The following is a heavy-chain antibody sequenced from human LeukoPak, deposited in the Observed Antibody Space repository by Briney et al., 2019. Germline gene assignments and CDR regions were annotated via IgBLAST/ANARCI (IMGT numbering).Heavy chain of an antibody. D-gene: IGHD3-22*01. Sequence: GGSLSLSWAASGFIVSSNYMSWFGQAPGKGLGWVSVIYSGGTTYYADSVKGRFTISRDNSKNTLYLQMNSLRAEDTAVYYCARASVIGARVDAFDIWGQGTMVTVSS. CDR3: ARASVIGARVDAFDI. V-gene: IGHV3-53*01. CDR1: GFIVSSNY. J-gene: IGHJ3*02. CDR2: IYSGGTT.